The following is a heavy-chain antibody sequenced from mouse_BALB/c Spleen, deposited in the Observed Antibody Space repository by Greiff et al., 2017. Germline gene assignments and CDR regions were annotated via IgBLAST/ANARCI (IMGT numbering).Heavy chain of an antibody. CDR2: IRNKANGYTT. Sequence: EVKLQESGGGLVQPGGSLRLSCATSGFTFTDYYMSWVRQPPGKALEWLGFIRNKANGYTTEYSASVKGRFTISRDNSQSILYLQMNTLRAEDSATYYCARLRSPYYFDYWGQGTTLTVSS. CDR1: GFTFTDYY. D-gene: IGHD1-1*01. CDR3: ARLRSPYYFDY. V-gene: IGHV7-3*02. J-gene: IGHJ2*01.